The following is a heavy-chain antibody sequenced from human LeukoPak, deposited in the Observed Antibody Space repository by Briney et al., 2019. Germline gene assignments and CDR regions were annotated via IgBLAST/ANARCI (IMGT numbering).Heavy chain of an antibody. CDR1: GYTFTSYG. V-gene: IGHV1-18*01. Sequence: ASVKVSCKASGYTFTSYGISWVRQAPGQGLEWMGWISAYNGNTNYAQKLQGRVTMTTDTSTSTAYMELRSLRSDDTAAYYCASNEGAAGSHPFDYWGQGTLVTVSS. CDR2: ISAYNGNT. J-gene: IGHJ4*02. CDR3: ASNEGAAGSHPFDY. D-gene: IGHD6-13*01.